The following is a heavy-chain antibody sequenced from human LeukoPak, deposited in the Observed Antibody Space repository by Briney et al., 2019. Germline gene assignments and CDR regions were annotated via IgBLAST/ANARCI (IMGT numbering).Heavy chain of an antibody. D-gene: IGHD3-10*01. J-gene: IGHJ4*02. CDR2: INHSGST. CDR3: AREYFYCLDY. CDR1: GGSFSGYY. V-gene: IGHV4-34*01. Sequence: SSETLSLTCAVYGGSFSGYYWSWIRQPPGKGLEWIGEINHSGSTNYNPSLKSRVTISVDTSKNQFSLKLTSVTAADTALYYCAREYFYCLDYWGQGSLVTVSS.